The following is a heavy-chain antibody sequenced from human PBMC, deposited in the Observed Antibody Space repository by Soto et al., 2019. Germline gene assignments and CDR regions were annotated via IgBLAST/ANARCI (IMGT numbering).Heavy chain of an antibody. D-gene: IGHD4-17*01. V-gene: IGHV1-18*01. CDR3: ARATWDYGDYVGAFDI. CDR2: ISAYNGNT. Sequence: ASVKVSCKASGYTFTSYDISWVRQAPGQGLEWMGWISAYNGNTNYAQKLQGRVTMTTDTSTSTAYMELRSLRSDDTAVYYCARATWDYGDYVGAFDIWGQGTMVTVSS. J-gene: IGHJ3*02. CDR1: GYTFTSYD.